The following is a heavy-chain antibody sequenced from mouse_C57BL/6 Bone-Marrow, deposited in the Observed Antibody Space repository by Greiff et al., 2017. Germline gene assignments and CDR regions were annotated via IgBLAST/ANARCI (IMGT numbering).Heavy chain of an antibody. D-gene: IGHD2-5*01. CDR3: ARWGPYSKNAMDD. CDR2: IYPGGGYT. Sequence: QVQLQQSGAELVRPGTSVKMSCKASGYTFTNYWIGWAKQRPGHGLEWIGDIYPGGGYTNYNEKFKGKATLTADKSSSTAYMQFSSLTSEDSAIYYCARWGPYSKNAMDDGGQGTSVTVSS. CDR1: GYTFTNYW. V-gene: IGHV1-63*01. J-gene: IGHJ4*01.